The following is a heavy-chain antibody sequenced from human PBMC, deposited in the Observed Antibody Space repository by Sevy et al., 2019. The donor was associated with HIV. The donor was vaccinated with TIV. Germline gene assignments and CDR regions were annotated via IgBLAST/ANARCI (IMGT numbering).Heavy chain of an antibody. CDR3: AMGAGLK. V-gene: IGHV3-7*01. CDR1: GFTFSSYW. D-gene: IGHD6-19*01. J-gene: IGHJ4*02. CDR2: IKQDGSEK. Sequence: GGSLRLSCAASGFTFSSYWMTWVRQAPGKGLEYVADIKQDGSEKYYVDSVKGRFTISRDNAKNSLFLQMNSLRAEDTAVYYCAMGAGLKWGQGTLVTVSS.